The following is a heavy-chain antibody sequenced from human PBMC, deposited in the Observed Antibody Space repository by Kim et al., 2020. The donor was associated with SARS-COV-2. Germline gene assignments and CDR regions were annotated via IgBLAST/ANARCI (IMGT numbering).Heavy chain of an antibody. D-gene: IGHD4-17*01. CDR1: GGSISSSSYY. Sequence: SETLSLTCTVSGGSISSSSYYWGWIRQPPGKGLEWIGSIYYSGSTYYNPSLKSRVTISVDTSKNQFSLKLSSVTAADTAVYYCARLWGGDYGDLAYFQHWGQGTLVTVSS. CDR3: ARLWGGDYGDLAYFQH. V-gene: IGHV4-39*01. J-gene: IGHJ1*01. CDR2: IYYSGST.